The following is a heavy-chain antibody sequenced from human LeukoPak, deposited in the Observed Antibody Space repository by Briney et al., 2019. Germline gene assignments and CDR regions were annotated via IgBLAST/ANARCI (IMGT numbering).Heavy chain of an antibody. CDR1: VFTFNSFA. CDR2: NSGSDGSS. J-gene: IGHJ4*02. Sequence: TGVSLTLSCAASVFTFNSFAMIWPPQSPGKALEWVSNNSGSDGSSHYTDFVKGRFTISRDNSKNTLHLQMNSLRAEDTAVYYCAKSLGVGGYTRYKGFDQWGQGTLVTVSS. CDR3: AKSLGVGGYTRYKGFDQ. V-gene: IGHV3-23*01. D-gene: IGHD3-16*02.